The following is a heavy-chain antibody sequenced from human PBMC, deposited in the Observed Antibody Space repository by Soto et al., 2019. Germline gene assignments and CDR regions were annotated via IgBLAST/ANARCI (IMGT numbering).Heavy chain of an antibody. CDR3: AREGSGWLSYFDY. D-gene: IGHD6-19*01. Sequence: SETLSLTCAVYGGSFSGYYWSWIRQPPGKGLECIGEINHSGSTNYNPSLKSRVTISVDTSKNQFYLKLSSVTAADTAVYYCAREGSGWLSYFDYWGQGTLVTVSS. CDR2: INHSGST. V-gene: IGHV4-34*01. J-gene: IGHJ4*02. CDR1: GGSFSGYY.